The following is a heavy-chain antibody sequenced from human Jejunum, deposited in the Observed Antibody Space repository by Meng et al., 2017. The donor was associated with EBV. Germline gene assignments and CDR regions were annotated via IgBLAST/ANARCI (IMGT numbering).Heavy chain of an antibody. Sequence: QVQLQESGPGLLKPSETLSLTGAVSGGSVSSGSYYWSWIRQPPGKGLEWIGFVSDYGSTRYNSSLKSRITISADTSKNQFSLKLTSVTPADTAIYYCARDFSSGYFAYWGQGTLVTVSS. CDR1: GGSVSSGSYY. CDR2: VSDYGST. CDR3: ARDFSSGYFAY. D-gene: IGHD3-22*01. V-gene: IGHV4-61*01. J-gene: IGHJ4*02.